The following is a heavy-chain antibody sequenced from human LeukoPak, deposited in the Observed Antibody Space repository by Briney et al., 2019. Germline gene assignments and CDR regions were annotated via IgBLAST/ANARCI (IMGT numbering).Heavy chain of an antibody. CDR2: IKSNGKT. V-gene: IGHV3-74*01. CDR3: ARAPSEIGGYYPEYFRH. CDR1: GFSFSSYW. J-gene: IGHJ1*01. Sequence: GGSLRLSCAASGFSFSSYWMHWIRQAPGKGLVWISRIKSNGKTNYEPSVKGRFTISRDNAKNTVSLQMNSLSAEDTGVYYCARAPSEIGGYYPEYFRHWGQGSLVTLYS. D-gene: IGHD3-22*01.